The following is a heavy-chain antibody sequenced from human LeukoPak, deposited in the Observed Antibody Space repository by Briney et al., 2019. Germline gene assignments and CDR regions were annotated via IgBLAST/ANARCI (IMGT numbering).Heavy chain of an antibody. Sequence: SQTLSLTCAIPGDSVSSNSAAWNWIRQSPSRGLEWLGRTYYRSRWYSDYAVSVESRITINPDTSKNRFTLQLNSVTPGDTAVYYCARGVISIDYWGQGTLVTASS. V-gene: IGHV6-1*01. CDR3: ARGVISIDY. CDR2: TYYRSRWYS. D-gene: IGHD2-21*01. CDR1: GDSVSSNSAA. J-gene: IGHJ4*02.